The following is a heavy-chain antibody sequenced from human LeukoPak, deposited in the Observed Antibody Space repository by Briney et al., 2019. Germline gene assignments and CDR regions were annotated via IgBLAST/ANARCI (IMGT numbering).Heavy chain of an antibody. CDR2: INHSGYT. D-gene: IGHD4-17*01. Sequence: SETLSLTCAVSGVSFDDYYWAWVRQTPGKGLEWIGEINHSGYTNDSPSLKSRVTLSIDTSRRQFSLNLRSVTVADAGIYFCTRMTTGHDYWGQGTLVTVSS. V-gene: IGHV4-34*01. CDR1: GVSFDDYY. J-gene: IGHJ4*02. CDR3: TRMTTGHDY.